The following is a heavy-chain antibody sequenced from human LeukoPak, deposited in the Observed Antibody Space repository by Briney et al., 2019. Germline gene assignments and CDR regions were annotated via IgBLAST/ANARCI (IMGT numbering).Heavy chain of an antibody. CDR3: ARRRIVATIDY. Sequence: SETLSLTCTVSGGSISSYYWSWIRQPAGKGLEWIGRIYTSGSTNYNASLKSRVSMSVDTSKNQFSLKLSSVTAADTAVYYCARRRIVATIDYWGQGTLVTVSS. J-gene: IGHJ4*02. D-gene: IGHD5-12*01. CDR2: IYTSGST. V-gene: IGHV4-4*07. CDR1: GGSISSYY.